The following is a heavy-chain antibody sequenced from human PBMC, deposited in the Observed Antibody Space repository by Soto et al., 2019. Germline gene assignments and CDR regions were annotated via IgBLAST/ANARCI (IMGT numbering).Heavy chain of an antibody. CDR1: GYTFTSYD. J-gene: IGHJ5*02. D-gene: IGHD6-6*01. CDR2: MNPNSGNT. CDR3: ARGPSIAYRPYNWFDP. V-gene: IGHV1-8*01. Sequence: QVQLVQSGAEVKKPGASVKVSCKASGYTFTSYDINWVRQATGQGLEWMGWMNPNSGNTGYAQKFQGRDTMTENTSISTAYIELSSLRSEDTAVYYCARGPSIAYRPYNWFDPWGQGTLVTVSS.